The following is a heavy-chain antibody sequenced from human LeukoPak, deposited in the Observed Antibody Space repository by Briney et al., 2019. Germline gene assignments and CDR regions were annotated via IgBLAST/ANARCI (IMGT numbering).Heavy chain of an antibody. CDR2: IYTTGST. Sequence: PSETLSLTCTVSGYTISSGSYCWSWIRQPAGEGLEWIGRIYTTGSTNYNPSLKSRVTISVDTSKNQFSLKLSSVTAADTAVYYCARGDSSSWLYYFDYWGQGTLVTVSS. CDR1: GYTISSGSYC. D-gene: IGHD6-13*01. CDR3: ARGDSSSWLYYFDY. J-gene: IGHJ4*02. V-gene: IGHV4-61*02.